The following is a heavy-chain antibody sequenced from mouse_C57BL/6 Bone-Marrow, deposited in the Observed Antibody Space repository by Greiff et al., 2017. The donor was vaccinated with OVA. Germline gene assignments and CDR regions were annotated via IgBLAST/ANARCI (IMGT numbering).Heavy chain of an antibody. Sequence: VQLQQPGAELVRPGTSVKLSCKASGYTFTSYWMHWVKQRPGQGLEWIGVIDPSDSYTNYNQQFKGKATLTVDTSSSTAYMQLSSLTSEDSAVYYGAREDYYGPWWAYWGQGTLVTVSA. CDR1: GYTFTSYW. CDR2: IDPSDSYT. D-gene: IGHD1-1*01. V-gene: IGHV1-59*01. CDR3: AREDYYGPWWAY. J-gene: IGHJ3*01.